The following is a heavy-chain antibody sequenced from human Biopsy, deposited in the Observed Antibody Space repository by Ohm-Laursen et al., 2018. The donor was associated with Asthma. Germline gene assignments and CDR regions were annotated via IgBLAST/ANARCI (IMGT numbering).Heavy chain of an antibody. CDR1: GDILSSIG. CDR2: VIPIYGTT. CDR3: ARGGYYGDRRHHNGLDV. Sequence: GASVTASCKAHGDILSSIGIKWVRKAPGQGIEWMGGVIPIYGTTHTAQKFQGRFTITADESTSTSYMEPTSLRKEDTAVYYCARGGYYGDRRHHNGLDVWGQGTTVTVSS. J-gene: IGHJ6*02. V-gene: IGHV1-69*13. D-gene: IGHD4-17*01.